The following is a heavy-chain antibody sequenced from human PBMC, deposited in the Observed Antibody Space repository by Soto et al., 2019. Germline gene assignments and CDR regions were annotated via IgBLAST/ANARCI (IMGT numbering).Heavy chain of an antibody. CDR1: GYTFTSYG. V-gene: IGHV1-18*01. CDR3: ARGLPYGRGGSCYLYFQH. Sequence: ASVKVSCKASGYTFTSYGISWVRQAPGQGLEWMGWISAYNGNTNYAQKLQGRVTMTTDTSTSTAYMELRSLRSDDTAVYYCARGLPYGRGGSCYLYFQHWGQGTLVTVSS. D-gene: IGHD2-15*01. CDR2: ISAYNGNT. J-gene: IGHJ1*01.